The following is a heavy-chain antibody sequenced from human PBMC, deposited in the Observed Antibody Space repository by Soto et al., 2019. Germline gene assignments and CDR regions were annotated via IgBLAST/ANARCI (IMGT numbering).Heavy chain of an antibody. CDR3: AHRQDLWFGELSGWFDP. CDR2: IYWDDDK. V-gene: IGHV2-5*02. Sequence: QITLKESGPTLVKPTQTLTLTCTFSGFSLSTSGVGVGWIRQPPGKALEWLALIYWDDDKRYSPSLKSRLTITKXXSXNXAVLTMTTMDPVDTATYYCAHRQDLWFGELSGWFDPWGQGTLVTVSS. J-gene: IGHJ5*02. CDR1: GFSLSTSGVG. D-gene: IGHD3-10*01.